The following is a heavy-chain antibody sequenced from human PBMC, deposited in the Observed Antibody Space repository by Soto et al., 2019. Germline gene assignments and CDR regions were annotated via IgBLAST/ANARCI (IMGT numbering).Heavy chain of an antibody. Sequence: SETLSLTCTVSGGSISSSSYYWGWIRQPPGKGLEWIGSIYYSGSTYYNPSLKSRVTISVDTYKNQFSLKLSSVTAADTAVYYCARPLWFGELFYGMDVWGQGTTVTVSS. D-gene: IGHD3-10*01. CDR2: IYYSGST. V-gene: IGHV4-39*01. J-gene: IGHJ6*02. CDR1: GGSISSSSYY. CDR3: ARPLWFGELFYGMDV.